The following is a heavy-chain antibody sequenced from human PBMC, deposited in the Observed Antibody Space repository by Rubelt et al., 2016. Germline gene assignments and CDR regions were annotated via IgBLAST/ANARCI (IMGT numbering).Heavy chain of an antibody. CDR1: GGSINTFY. CDR2: VFYTGGA. J-gene: IGHJ4*02. Sequence: QVQLQESGPGLVKPSETLSLTCTVSGGSINTFYWSWIRQPPGKGLEWIGYVFYTGGANYNPSLKSRVTISVDTSRNQFSLKLTSVTAADTAVYYRARGVLAARPCDYWGQGTLVTVSS. CDR3: ARGVLAARPCDY. D-gene: IGHD6-6*01. V-gene: IGHV4-59*12.